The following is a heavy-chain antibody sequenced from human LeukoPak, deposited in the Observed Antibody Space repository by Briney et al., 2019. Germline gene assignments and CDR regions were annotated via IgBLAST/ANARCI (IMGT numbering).Heavy chain of an antibody. CDR1: GGSISSSSYY. CDR2: IYYSGST. J-gene: IGHJ4*02. D-gene: IGHD4-17*01. Sequence: KPSETLSHTCTVSGGSISSSSYYWGWIRQPPGKGLEWIGSIYYSGSTYYNPSLKSRVTISVDTSKNQFSLKLSSVTAADTAVYYCARAPTVTTSDWGQGTLVTVSS. CDR3: ARAPTVTTSD. V-gene: IGHV4-39*01.